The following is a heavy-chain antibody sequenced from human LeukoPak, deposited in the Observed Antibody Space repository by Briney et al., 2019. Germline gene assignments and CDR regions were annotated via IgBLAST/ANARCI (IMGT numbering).Heavy chain of an antibody. CDR1: GFTFSSYW. Sequence: GGSLRLSCAASGFTFSSYWMSWVRQAPGKGLECVANIKQDGSEKYYVDSVKGRFTISRDNSKNTLYLQMKSLRAEDTAVYYCAKGGGYEAQYYYYYLDVWGRGTTVTISS. CDR2: IKQDGSEK. D-gene: IGHD5-12*01. V-gene: IGHV3-7*01. J-gene: IGHJ6*03. CDR3: AKGGGYEAQYYYYYLDV.